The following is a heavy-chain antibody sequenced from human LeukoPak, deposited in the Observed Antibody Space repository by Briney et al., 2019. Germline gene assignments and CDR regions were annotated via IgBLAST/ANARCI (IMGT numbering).Heavy chain of an antibody. V-gene: IGHV4-59*11. CDR1: RGSIRSHY. CDR2: VYDSGNT. Sequence: SETLSLTRTVSRGSIRSHYLSWIRQPPGKGLEWIGIVYDSGNTDYSPSLKSRVTISIDTSKNHFSLKLSSVTAADTAVYYCARGNLYTSSGVLGYFDYWGQGTLVTVSS. CDR3: ARGNLYTSSGVLGYFDY. D-gene: IGHD3-22*01. J-gene: IGHJ4*02.